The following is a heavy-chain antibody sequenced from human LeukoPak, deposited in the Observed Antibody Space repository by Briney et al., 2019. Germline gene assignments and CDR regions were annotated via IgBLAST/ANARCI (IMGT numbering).Heavy chain of an antibody. CDR1: GYTFTSYH. CDR3: AIESAFDI. J-gene: IGHJ3*02. CDR2: INPSGGST. V-gene: IGHV1-46*01. Sequence: GASVKVSCKASGYTFTSYHMHWVRQAPGQGLEWMGIINPSGGSTGYAQKFQGRVTMTRDTSTSTAYMELSSLRSEDTAVYYCAIESAFDIWGQGTMVTVSS.